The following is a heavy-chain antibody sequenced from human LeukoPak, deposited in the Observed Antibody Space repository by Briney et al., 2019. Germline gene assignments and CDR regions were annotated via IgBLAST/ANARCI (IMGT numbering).Heavy chain of an antibody. CDR1: GFSISTYA. V-gene: IGHV3-23*01. J-gene: IGHJ4*02. CDR3: AKDAVYGDGYWEFDY. CDR2: IVGSGDT. Sequence: GGSLRLSCAASGFSISTYAMSWVRQAPEKGLEWVSSIVGSGDTDYADAVQGRFTISKDNSKNIVYLQMNSLRAEDTAVYYCAKDAVYGDGYWEFDYWGQGNLVTVSS. D-gene: IGHD5-24*01.